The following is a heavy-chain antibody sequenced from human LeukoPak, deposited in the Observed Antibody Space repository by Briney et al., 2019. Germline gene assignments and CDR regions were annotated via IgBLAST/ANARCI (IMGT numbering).Heavy chain of an antibody. CDR3: ARDSSSYSGYGVDY. Sequence: SETLSLTCTVSGGSISSGSYYWSWIRQPAGKGLEWIGRIYTSGSTNYNPSLKSRVTISVDTSKNPFSLKLSSVTAADTAVYYCARDSSSYSGYGVDYWGQGTLVTVSS. J-gene: IGHJ4*02. CDR2: IYTSGST. V-gene: IGHV4-61*02. CDR1: GGSISSGSYY. D-gene: IGHD5-12*01.